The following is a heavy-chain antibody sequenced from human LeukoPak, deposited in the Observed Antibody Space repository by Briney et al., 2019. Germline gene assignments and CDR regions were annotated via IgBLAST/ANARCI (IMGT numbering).Heavy chain of an antibody. CDR1: GFSFSTYW. CDR2: IKQDGREK. CDR3: ARVGSSWYNFDY. V-gene: IGHV3-7*01. D-gene: IGHD6-13*01. Sequence: GGSLRLSCAASGFSFSTYWMSWVRQAPGKGVGWVANIKQDGREKYYADSVKGRFPISRDNAKNSLYLQMNSLRAEDTAVYYCARVGSSWYNFDYWGQGTLVTVSS. J-gene: IGHJ4*02.